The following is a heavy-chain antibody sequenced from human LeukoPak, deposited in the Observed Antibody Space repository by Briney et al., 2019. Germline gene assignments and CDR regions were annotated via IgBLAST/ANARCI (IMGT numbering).Heavy chain of an antibody. CDR1: GFTGSSSY. CDR3: ARSVHDTSGYAS. CDR2: MYSCGAT. Sequence: GGSLRLSCAASGFTGSSSYMSWVRQAPGKGREWVSVMYSCGATYYANSVKGRFTISRDYSQNTLNLHMNNLGTEDTAVYFCARSVHDTSGYASWGPGTLVTVSS. D-gene: IGHD3-22*01. V-gene: IGHV3-66*02. J-gene: IGHJ5*01.